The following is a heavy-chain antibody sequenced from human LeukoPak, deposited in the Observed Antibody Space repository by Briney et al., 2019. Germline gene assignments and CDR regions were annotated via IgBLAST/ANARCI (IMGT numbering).Heavy chain of an antibody. D-gene: IGHD3-10*01. CDR3: ARVQYYYDSGSSPDY. J-gene: IGHJ4*02. V-gene: IGHV3-30*03. CDR1: GFAFSRYS. Sequence: GGSLRLSCAASGFAFSRYSMNWVRQAPGKGLEWVAVISNDGSHKYYADSVKGRFTISRDNSKNTLYLHMNSLRTDDTAVYYCARVQYYYDSGSSPDYWGQGTLVIVSS. CDR2: ISNDGSHK.